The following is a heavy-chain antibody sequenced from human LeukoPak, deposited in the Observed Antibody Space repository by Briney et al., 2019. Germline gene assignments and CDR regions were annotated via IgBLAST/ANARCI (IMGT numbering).Heavy chain of an antibody. CDR1: GYTFTSYG. J-gene: IGHJ4*02. CDR2: ISAYNGNT. Sequence: ASVKVSCKASGYTFTSYGISWVRQTPGQGLEWMGWISAYNGNTNYAQKLQGRVTMTTDTSTSTAYMELRSLRSDDTAVYYCARALSSYYYDSSGYRIDYWGQGTLVTVSS. CDR3: ARALSSYYYDSSGYRIDY. D-gene: IGHD3-22*01. V-gene: IGHV1-18*01.